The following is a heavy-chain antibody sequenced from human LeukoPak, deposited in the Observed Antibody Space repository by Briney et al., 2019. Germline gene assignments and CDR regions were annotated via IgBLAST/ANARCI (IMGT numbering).Heavy chain of an antibody. V-gene: IGHV4-34*01. CDR1: GGSFSGYY. Sequence: PSETLSLTCAAYGGSFSGYYWSWIRQPPGKGLEWIGEINHSGSTNYNPSLKSRVTISVDTSKNQFSLKLSSVTAADTAVYYCARATVIYCSSTSCYKLPGGYYYYYGMDVWGQGTTVTVSS. J-gene: IGHJ6*02. CDR3: ARATVIYCSSTSCYKLPGGYYYYYGMDV. D-gene: IGHD2-2*02. CDR2: INHSGST.